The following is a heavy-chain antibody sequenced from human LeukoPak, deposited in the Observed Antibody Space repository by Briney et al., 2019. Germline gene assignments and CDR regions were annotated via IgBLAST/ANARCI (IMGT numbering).Heavy chain of an antibody. CDR2: IFPSGGEI. CDR1: GFTFSTFA. CDR3: ATSGGGILTGYYPLY. V-gene: IGHV3-23*01. Sequence: GGSLRLSCAASGFTFSTFAMIWVRQPPGKGLEWVSSIFPSGGEIHYADSVRGRFTISRDNAKKSLYLQMNSLRAEDTAVYYCATSGGGILTGYYPLYWGQGTLVTVSS. D-gene: IGHD3-9*01. J-gene: IGHJ4*02.